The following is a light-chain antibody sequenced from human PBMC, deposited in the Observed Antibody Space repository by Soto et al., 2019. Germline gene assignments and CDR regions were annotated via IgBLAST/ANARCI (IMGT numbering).Light chain of an antibody. V-gene: IGKV3-20*01. J-gene: IGKJ2*01. CDR1: QSVSSSY. CDR3: QQYGSAPPMYT. CDR2: GAS. Sequence: EIVLTQSPGTLSLSPGERATLSCRASQSVSSSYLAWYQQKPGQAPRLLSYGASSRATGIPDRFSGSGSGTGFTLTISRLEPEDFAVYYCQQYGSAPPMYTLGQGTKLESK.